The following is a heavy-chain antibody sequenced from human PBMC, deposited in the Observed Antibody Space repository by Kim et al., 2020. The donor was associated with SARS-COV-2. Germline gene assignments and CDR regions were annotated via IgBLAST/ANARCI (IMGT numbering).Heavy chain of an antibody. J-gene: IGHJ4*02. V-gene: IGHV4-34*01. Sequence: SETLSLTCAVYGGSFSGYYWSWIRQPPGKGLEWIGEINHSGSTNYNPSLKSRVTISVDTPKNQFSLKLSSVTAADTAVYYCAGGGHRGVIVYWGQGTLVTVSS. D-gene: IGHD3-10*01. CDR2: INHSGST. CDR3: AGGGHRGVIVY. CDR1: GGSFSGYY.